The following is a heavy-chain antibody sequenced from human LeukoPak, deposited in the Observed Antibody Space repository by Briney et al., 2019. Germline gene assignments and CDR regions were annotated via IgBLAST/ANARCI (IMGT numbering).Heavy chain of an antibody. CDR1: GGSISSYY. D-gene: IGHD5-12*01. CDR3: ARDRYSGYDHYFDY. V-gene: IGHV4-59*01. Sequence: PSETLSLTCTVSGGSISSYYWSWIRQPPGKGLEWIGYIYYSGSTNYNPSLKSRVTIPVDTSKNQFSLKLSSVTAADTAVYCCARDRYSGYDHYFDYWGQGTLVTVSS. CDR2: IYYSGST. J-gene: IGHJ4*02.